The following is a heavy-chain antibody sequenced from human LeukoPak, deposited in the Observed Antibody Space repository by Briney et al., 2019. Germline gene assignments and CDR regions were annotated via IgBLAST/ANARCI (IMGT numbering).Heavy chain of an antibody. V-gene: IGHV3-30-3*01. CDR3: ALISSGWSSSDY. CDR1: GFTFSSYS. J-gene: IGHJ4*02. CDR2: ISDDGNKK. D-gene: IGHD6-19*01. Sequence: PGRSLRLSCAASGFTFSSYSMHWLRQAQGKGLVWVTVISDDGNKKYYATSVKGRFTVSRDNSKNTLYLQMNSLRAEDTAVYYCALISSGWSSSDYWGQGTLVTVSS.